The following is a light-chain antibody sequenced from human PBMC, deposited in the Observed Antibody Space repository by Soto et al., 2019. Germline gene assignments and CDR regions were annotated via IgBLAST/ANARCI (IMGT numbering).Light chain of an antibody. Sequence: EIVLTQSPATLSLSPGERATLSCRASQSVSSYLAWYQQKPGQAPRLRIYDASNRATGIPARFSGSGSVTDFTLTISSLEPEDWAVYYCQQRSNWPITFGQGTRLEI. J-gene: IGKJ5*01. V-gene: IGKV3-11*01. CDR3: QQRSNWPIT. CDR2: DAS. CDR1: QSVSSY.